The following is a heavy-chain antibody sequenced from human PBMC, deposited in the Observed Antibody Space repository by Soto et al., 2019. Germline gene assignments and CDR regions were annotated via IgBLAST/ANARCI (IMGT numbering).Heavy chain of an antibody. D-gene: IGHD1-26*01. V-gene: IGHV5-51*01. CDR3: ARSRPYSGSYYGDAFDI. CDR2: IYPGDSDT. CDR1: GYSFTSYW. J-gene: IGHJ3*02. Sequence: PGESLKISCKGSGYSFTSYWIGWVRQMPGKGLEWMGIIYPGDSDTRYSPSFQGQVTISADKSISTAYLQGSSLKASDTAMYYCARSRPYSGSYYGDAFDIWGQGTMVTVSS.